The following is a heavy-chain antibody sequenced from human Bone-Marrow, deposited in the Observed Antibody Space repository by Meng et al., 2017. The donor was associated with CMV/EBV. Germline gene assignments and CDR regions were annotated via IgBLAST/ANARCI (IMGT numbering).Heavy chain of an antibody. J-gene: IGHJ4*02. Sequence: GESLKISCAASGFSISNYWMHWVRQVPGQGLTWVSHINKDETKTSYADSVRGRFTISRDNAKNTLFLQMDSLGADDTAVYDFARVRGFLEWSLDNWGQGQLVTVSS. CDR2: INKDETKT. D-gene: IGHD3-3*01. V-gene: IGHV3-74*01. CDR1: GFSISNYW. CDR3: ARVRGFLEWSLDN.